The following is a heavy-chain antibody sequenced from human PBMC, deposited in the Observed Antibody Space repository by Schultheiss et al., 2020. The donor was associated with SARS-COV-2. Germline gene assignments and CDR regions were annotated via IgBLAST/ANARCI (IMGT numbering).Heavy chain of an antibody. J-gene: IGHJ3*02. V-gene: IGHV5-51*01. Sequence: GESLKISCKGSGYSFTSYWIGWVRQMPGKGLEWMGIIYPGDSDTRYSPSFQGQVTISADKSISTAYLQWSSLKASDTAMYYCASTTVRGQYYDFWSGTDSIDIWGQGTMVTVSS. D-gene: IGHD3-3*01. CDR3: ASTTVRGQYYDFWSGTDSIDI. CDR1: GYSFTSYW. CDR2: IYPGDSDT.